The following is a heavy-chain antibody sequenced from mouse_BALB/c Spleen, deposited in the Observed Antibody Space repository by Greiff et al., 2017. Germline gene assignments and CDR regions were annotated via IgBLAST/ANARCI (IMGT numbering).Heavy chain of an antibody. CDR1: GFTFSSFG. J-gene: IGHJ4*01. CDR2: ISSGSSTI. CDR3: ARSSNYYYAMDY. Sequence: EVQGVESGGGLVQPGGSRKLSCAASGFTFSSFGMHWVRQAPEKGLEWVAYISSGSSTIYYADTVKGRFTISRDNPKNTLFLQMTSLRSEDTAMYYCARSSNYYYAMDYWGQGTSVTVSS. V-gene: IGHV5-17*02.